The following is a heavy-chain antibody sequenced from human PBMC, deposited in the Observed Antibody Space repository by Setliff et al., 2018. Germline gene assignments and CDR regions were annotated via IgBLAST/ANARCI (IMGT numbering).Heavy chain of an antibody. CDR1: GDSIFDNY. CDR3: AREGFYCTNGVCYRPFDY. CDR2: ISYTGST. D-gene: IGHD2-8*01. Sequence: SETLSLTCSVSGDSIFDNYWSWIRQYPGRGLEWIAYISYTGSTNDNPSLKSRVTISVDTSKNQFSLKLTSVTAADTAVYYCAREGFYCTNGVCYRPFDYWGQGTLVTVSS. J-gene: IGHJ4*02. V-gene: IGHV4-4*08.